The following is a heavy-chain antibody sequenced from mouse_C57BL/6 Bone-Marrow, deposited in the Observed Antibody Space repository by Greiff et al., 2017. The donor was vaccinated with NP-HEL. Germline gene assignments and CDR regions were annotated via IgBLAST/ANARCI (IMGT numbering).Heavy chain of an antibody. CDR2: ISSGGSTI. V-gene: IGHV5-17*01. CDR3: ARRELAY. Sequence: EVKLVESGGGLVKPGGSLKLSCAASGFTFSDSGMHWVRQAPEKGLEWVAYISSGGSTIYYADTVKGRVTISRDNTKDTLYLQRTSLRAEDAAMYYCARRELAYWGQGTLVTVSA. CDR1: GFTFSDSG. J-gene: IGHJ3*01.